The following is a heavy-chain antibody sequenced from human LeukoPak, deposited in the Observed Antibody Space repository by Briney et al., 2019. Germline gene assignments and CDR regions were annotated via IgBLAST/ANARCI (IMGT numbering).Heavy chain of an antibody. CDR2: IYTSGST. D-gene: IGHD1-26*01. V-gene: IGHV4-4*07. Sequence: PSETLSLTCAVYGGSFSGYYWSWIRQSAGKGLEWIGRIYTSGSTNYNPSLKSRVTMSVDTSKNQFSLKLSSVTAADTAVYYCARDPGSYQFDYWGQGTLVTVSS. CDR1: GGSFSGYY. CDR3: ARDPGSYQFDY. J-gene: IGHJ4*02.